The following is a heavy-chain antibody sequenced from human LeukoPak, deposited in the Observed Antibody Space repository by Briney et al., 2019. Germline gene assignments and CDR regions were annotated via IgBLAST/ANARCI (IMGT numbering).Heavy chain of an antibody. Sequence: ASVKVSCKASGYIFTRYGISWVRQAPGQGLEWMGWISAYNGNTNYAQKLQGRVTMTEDTSTDTAYMELSSLRSEDTAVYYCATSKSYCSGGSCYGFDYWGQGTLVTVSS. D-gene: IGHD2-15*01. CDR3: ATSKSYCSGGSCYGFDY. CDR1: GYIFTRYG. CDR2: ISAYNGNT. J-gene: IGHJ4*02. V-gene: IGHV1-18*01.